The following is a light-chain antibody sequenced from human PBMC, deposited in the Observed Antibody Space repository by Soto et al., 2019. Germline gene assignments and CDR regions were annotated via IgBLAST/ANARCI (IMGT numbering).Light chain of an antibody. CDR3: QQSFSSPFT. Sequence: DIQMTQSPSSLSASVGDRVSITCRASQSISSNLNWYQHKPGKAPKVLIYAASILQGGVPSRFSGSGSGTDFPLTIKRLQPEDFATYYCQQSFSSPFTFGPGTKVDVK. CDR1: QSISSN. V-gene: IGKV1-39*01. J-gene: IGKJ3*01. CDR2: AAS.